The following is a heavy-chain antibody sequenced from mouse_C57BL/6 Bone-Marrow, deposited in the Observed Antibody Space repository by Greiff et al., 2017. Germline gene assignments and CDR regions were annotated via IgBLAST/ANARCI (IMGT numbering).Heavy chain of an antibody. CDR1: GYSITSGYY. D-gene: IGHD2-5*01. CDR3: ARGSNYGVDY. V-gene: IGHV3-6*01. CDR2: ISYDGSN. J-gene: IGHJ2*01. Sequence: ESGPGLVKPSQSLSLTCSVTGYSITSGYYWNWIRQFPGNKLEWMGYISYDGSNNYNPSLKNRISITRDTSKNQFFLKLNSVTTEDTATYYCARGSNYGVDYWGQGTTLTVSS.